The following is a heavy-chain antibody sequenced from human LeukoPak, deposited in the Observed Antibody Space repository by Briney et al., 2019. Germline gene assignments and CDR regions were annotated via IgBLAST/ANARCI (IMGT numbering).Heavy chain of an antibody. Sequence: GGSLRLSCAASGFTFSSYWMHWVRQAPGKGLVWVSRINSDGSSTSYADSVKGRFTISRDNAKNTLYLQMNSLRAEDTAVYYCAREGSSWYYFDYWGQGTLVTVSS. CDR2: INSDGSST. V-gene: IGHV3-74*01. D-gene: IGHD6-13*01. J-gene: IGHJ4*02. CDR1: GFTFSSYW. CDR3: AREGSSWYYFDY.